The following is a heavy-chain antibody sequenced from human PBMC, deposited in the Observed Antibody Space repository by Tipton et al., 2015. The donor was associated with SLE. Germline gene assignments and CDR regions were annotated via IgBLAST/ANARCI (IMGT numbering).Heavy chain of an antibody. D-gene: IGHD3-16*01. Sequence: TLSLTCTVSGYSISSGYYWGWIRQPPGKGLEWIGWIYYSGTTNYNPSLKSRITISVDTSKNQFSLKLNSVTAADTAVYYCARLGRRGGNWYFDLWGRGTLVTVSS. CDR2: IYYSGTT. V-gene: IGHV4-38-2*02. CDR1: GYSISSGYY. CDR3: ARLGRRGGNWYFDL. J-gene: IGHJ2*01.